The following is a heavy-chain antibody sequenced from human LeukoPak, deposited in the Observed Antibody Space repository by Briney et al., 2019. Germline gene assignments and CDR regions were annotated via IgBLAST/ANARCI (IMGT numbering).Heavy chain of an antibody. CDR1: GFSFSGYG. CDR3: AREDVGMDV. Sequence: PGRSLRLSCTASGFSFSGYGMNWVRQAPGKGLEWVSSISSSSSYIYYADSVKGRFTISRDNAKNSLYLQMNSLRAEDTAVYYCAREDVGMDVWGQGTTVTVSS. D-gene: IGHD1-26*01. J-gene: IGHJ6*02. V-gene: IGHV3-21*01. CDR2: ISSSSSYI.